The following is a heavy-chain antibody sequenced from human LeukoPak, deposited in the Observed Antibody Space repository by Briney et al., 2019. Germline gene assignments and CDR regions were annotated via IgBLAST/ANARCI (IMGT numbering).Heavy chain of an antibody. CDR1: GYTFTNSD. Sequence: ASVKVSCRASGYTFTNSDITWVRQAPGQGLEWMGRISTSNGDTNYAAKLQGRVTMTTDTSTSTVYMELGSLTFDDTAVYFCARNAIPFDYWGQGTLVTVSS. CDR2: ISTSNGDT. V-gene: IGHV1-18*01. J-gene: IGHJ4*02. CDR3: ARNAIPFDY. D-gene: IGHD2-8*01.